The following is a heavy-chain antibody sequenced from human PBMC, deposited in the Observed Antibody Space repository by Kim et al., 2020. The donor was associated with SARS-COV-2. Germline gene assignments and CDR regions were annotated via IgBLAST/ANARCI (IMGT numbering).Heavy chain of an antibody. D-gene: IGHD3-22*01. Sequence: RGRFTISRDKSKNTLYLQMNSLRAEDTAVYYCAKDGGDYYDGSGYYPFDYWGQGTLVTVSS. J-gene: IGHJ4*02. V-gene: IGHV3-23*01. CDR3: AKDGGDYYDGSGYYPFDY.